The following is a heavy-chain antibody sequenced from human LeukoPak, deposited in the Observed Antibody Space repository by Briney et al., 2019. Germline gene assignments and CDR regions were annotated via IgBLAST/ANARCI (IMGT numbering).Heavy chain of an antibody. D-gene: IGHD2-15*01. J-gene: IGHJ4*02. CDR3: AKGACSPGY. CDR2: ISYDGSNK. CDR1: GFTFSSYA. V-gene: IGHV3-30-3*01. Sequence: GGSLRLSCAASGFTFSSYAMHWVRQAPGKGLEWVAVISYDGSNKYYADSVKGRFTISRDNSKNTLYLQMNSLRAEDTAVYYCAKGACSPGYWGQGTLVTVSS.